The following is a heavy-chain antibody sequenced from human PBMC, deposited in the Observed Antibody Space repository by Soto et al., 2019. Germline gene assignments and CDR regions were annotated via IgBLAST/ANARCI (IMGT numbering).Heavy chain of an antibody. J-gene: IGHJ5*02. CDR1: GFTFSSYA. Sequence: PGGSLRLSCAASGFTFSSYAMHWVRQAPGKGLEWVAVISYDGSNKYYADSVKGRFTISRDNSKNTLYPQMNSLRAEDTAVYYCARALSAAWGQGTLVTVSS. CDR2: ISYDGSNK. CDR3: ARALSAA. V-gene: IGHV3-30-3*01.